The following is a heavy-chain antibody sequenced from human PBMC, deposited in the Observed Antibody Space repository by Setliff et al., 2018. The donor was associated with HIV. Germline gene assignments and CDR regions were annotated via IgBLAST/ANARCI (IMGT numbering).Heavy chain of an antibody. D-gene: IGHD2-2*01. V-gene: IGHV4-30-4*08. CDR3: ARAPRLVPAVSYFDY. J-gene: IGHJ4*02. Sequence: SETLSLTCTVSGGSISSGYYYWSWIRQPPGKGLEWIGYMYYSGSTYYNPSLKSRVTISVETSKNQFSLKLTSVTAADTAVYFCARAPRLVPAVSYFDYWGQGTLVTVSS. CDR1: GGSISSGYYY. CDR2: MYYSGST.